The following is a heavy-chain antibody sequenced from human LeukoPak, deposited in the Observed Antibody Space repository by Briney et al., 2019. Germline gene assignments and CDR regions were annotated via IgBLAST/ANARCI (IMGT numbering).Heavy chain of an antibody. CDR1: GFTFSSYA. Sequence: PGGSLRLSCAASGFTFSSYAMHWVRQAPGKGLEWVSVIYSGGSTYYADSVKGRFTISRDNSKNTLYLQMNSLRAEDTAVYYCARSAVLWELPQTGETPRNWFDPWGQGTLVTVSS. V-gene: IGHV3-66*01. D-gene: IGHD1-26*01. CDR3: ARSAVLWELPQTGETPRNWFDP. J-gene: IGHJ5*02. CDR2: IYSGGST.